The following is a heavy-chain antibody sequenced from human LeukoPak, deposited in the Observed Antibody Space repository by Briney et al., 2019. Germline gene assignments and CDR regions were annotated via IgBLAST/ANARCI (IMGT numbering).Heavy chain of an antibody. V-gene: IGHV4-39*07. Sequence: SETLSLTCTVSGGSISSSSYYWGWIRQPPGKGLEWIGSIYYSGSTYYNPSLNSRLTISLDTSKNQFSLKLSSVTAADTAVYYCARVSGITMIVVVPDDAFDIWGQGTMVTVSS. CDR2: IYYSGST. CDR1: GGSISSSSYY. J-gene: IGHJ3*02. CDR3: ARVSGITMIVVVPDDAFDI. D-gene: IGHD3-22*01.